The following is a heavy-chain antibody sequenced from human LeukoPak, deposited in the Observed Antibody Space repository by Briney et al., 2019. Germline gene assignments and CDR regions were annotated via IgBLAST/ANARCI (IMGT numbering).Heavy chain of an antibody. CDR1: GGTFSSYT. D-gene: IGHD2-2*01. CDR2: IIPILGIA. Sequence: SVKVSCKASGGTFSSYTISWVRQAPGQGLEWMGRIIPILGIANYAQKFQGRVTITADKSTSTAYMGLSSLRSEDTAVYYCARRHCSSTSCYLDYWGQGTLVTVSS. CDR3: ARRHCSSTSCYLDY. J-gene: IGHJ4*02. V-gene: IGHV1-69*02.